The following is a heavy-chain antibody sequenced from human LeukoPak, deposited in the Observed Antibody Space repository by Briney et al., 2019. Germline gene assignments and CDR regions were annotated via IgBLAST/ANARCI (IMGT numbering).Heavy chain of an antibody. D-gene: IGHD4-23*01. CDR1: GSSFTSYD. Sequence: ASVKLSCKGSGSSFTSYDINWVRQATGHGLEWMGWMDPNSGNTGYAQKFHGRVTMTRNTSISTDYMALSSLRSEDTAVYYCARCPQSDGGNFYYWGQGTLVTVSS. CDR3: ARCPQSDGGNFYY. V-gene: IGHV1-8*01. J-gene: IGHJ4*02. CDR2: MDPNSGNT.